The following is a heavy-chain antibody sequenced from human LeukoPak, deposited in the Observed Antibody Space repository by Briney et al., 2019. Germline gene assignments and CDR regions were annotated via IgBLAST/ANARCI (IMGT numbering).Heavy chain of an antibody. J-gene: IGHJ4*02. CDR3: AKAAVRYFDWLFTPFDY. D-gene: IGHD3-9*01. CDR1: GFTFSSYA. V-gene: IGHV3-23*01. CDR2: ISGSGGST. Sequence: GSLRLSCAASGFTFSSYAMSWVRQAPGKGLEWVSAISGSGGSTYYADSVKGRFTISRDNSKNTLYLQMNSLRAEDTAVYYCAKAAVRYFDWLFTPFDYWGQGTLVTVSS.